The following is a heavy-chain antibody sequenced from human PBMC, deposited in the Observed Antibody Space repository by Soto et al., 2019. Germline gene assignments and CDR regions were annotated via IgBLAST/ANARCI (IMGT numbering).Heavy chain of an antibody. J-gene: IGHJ3*02. CDR1: GFTFSDFG. D-gene: IGHD2-8*01. Sequence: QVQLVESGGGVVQPGRSLRLSCAVSGFTFSDFGMHWVRQAPGKGLEWVALIWYHGGNEEYADSVKGRFSISRDNSKNTLYLRMASLRAEDTAVYYCARRGCVKGVCYNSYDMWRQGTMVTVSS. CDR2: IWYHGGNE. V-gene: IGHV3-33*03. CDR3: ARRGCVKGVCYNSYDM.